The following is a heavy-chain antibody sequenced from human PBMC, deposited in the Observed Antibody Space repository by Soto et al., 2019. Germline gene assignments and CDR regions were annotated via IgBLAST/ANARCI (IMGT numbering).Heavy chain of an antibody. V-gene: IGHV4-59*01. CDR2: IYYSGST. CDR1: GGSISSYY. D-gene: IGHD3-16*02. CDR3: ARSMITFGGVIARNYYYYMDV. J-gene: IGHJ6*03. Sequence: ASETLSLTCTVSGGSISSYYWSWIRQPPGKGLEWIGYIYYSGSTNYNPSLKSRVTISVDTSKNQFSLKLSSVTAADTAVYYCARSMITFGGVIARNYYYYMDVWGKGTTVTVSS.